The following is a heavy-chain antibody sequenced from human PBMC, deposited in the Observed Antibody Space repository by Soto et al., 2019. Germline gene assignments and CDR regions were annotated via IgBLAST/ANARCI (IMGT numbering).Heavy chain of an antibody. CDR3: AFYGAITMVRGVIPRLNSGMDV. D-gene: IGHD3-10*01. CDR1: GCTFSSYA. Sequence: ASVKVSCKASGCTFSSYAISWVRQAPGQGLEWMGGIIPIFGTANYAQKFQGRVTITADKSTSTAYMELSSLRSEDTAVYYCAFYGAITMVRGVIPRLNSGMDVWGQGTTVTVSS. CDR2: IIPIFGTA. J-gene: IGHJ6*02. V-gene: IGHV1-69*06.